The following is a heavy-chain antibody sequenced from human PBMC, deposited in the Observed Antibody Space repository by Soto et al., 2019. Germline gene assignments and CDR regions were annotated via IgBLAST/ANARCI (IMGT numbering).Heavy chain of an antibody. Sequence: GGSLRLSCAASGFTFSSYSMNWVRQAPGKGLEWVSSISSSSSYIYYADSVKGRFTISRDNAKNSLYLQMNSLRAEDTAVYYSARLSIPYSSGGGDWATSYWGQGTLVTVSS. D-gene: IGHD6-25*01. V-gene: IGHV3-21*01. CDR2: ISSSSSYI. J-gene: IGHJ4*02. CDR1: GFTFSSYS. CDR3: ARLSIPYSSGGGDWATSY.